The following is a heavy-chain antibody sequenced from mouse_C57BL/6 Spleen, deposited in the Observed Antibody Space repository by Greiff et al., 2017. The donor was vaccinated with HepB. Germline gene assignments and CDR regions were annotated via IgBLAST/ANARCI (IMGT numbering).Heavy chain of an antibody. CDR1: GYAFSSSW. D-gene: IGHD1-1*01. Sequence: VQLQESGPELVKPGASVKISCKASGYAFSSSWMNWVKQRPGKGLEWIGRIYPGDGDTNYNGKFKGKATLTADKSSSTAYMQLSSLTSEDSAVYFCARGRDYYGSSYWYFDVWGTGTTVTVSS. CDR2: IYPGDGDT. CDR3: ARGRDYYGSSYWYFDV. V-gene: IGHV1-82*01. J-gene: IGHJ1*03.